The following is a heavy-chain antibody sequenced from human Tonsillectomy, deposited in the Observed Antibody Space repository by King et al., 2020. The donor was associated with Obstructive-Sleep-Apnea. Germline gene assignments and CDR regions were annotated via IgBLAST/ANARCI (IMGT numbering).Heavy chain of an antibody. Sequence: QLVQSGAEVKKPGESLKISCKGSGYSFASYWIVWVRQMPGKGLEWMGIIYPGDSDTRYRPSFQGQVTISADKSISTAYLQWSSLKASDTAIYYCARHLIVAADPDAFEIWGQGTMVTVSS. CDR1: GYSFASYW. CDR2: IYPGDSDT. V-gene: IGHV5-51*01. CDR3: ARHLIVAADPDAFEI. D-gene: IGHD6-13*01. J-gene: IGHJ3*02.